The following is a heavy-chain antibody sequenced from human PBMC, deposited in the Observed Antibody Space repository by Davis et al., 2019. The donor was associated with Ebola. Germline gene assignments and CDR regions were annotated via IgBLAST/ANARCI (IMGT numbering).Heavy chain of an antibody. J-gene: IGHJ6*02. D-gene: IGHD1-26*01. CDR2: INSDGSST. Sequence: HTGGSLRLSCAASGFTFSSYGMHWVRQAPGKGLVWVSRINSDGSSTSYADSVKGRFTISRDNAKNTLYLQMNSLRAEDTAVYSCARDRFSDYYGMDVWGQGTTVTVSS. CDR3: ARDRFSDYYGMDV. V-gene: IGHV3-74*01. CDR1: GFTFSSYG.